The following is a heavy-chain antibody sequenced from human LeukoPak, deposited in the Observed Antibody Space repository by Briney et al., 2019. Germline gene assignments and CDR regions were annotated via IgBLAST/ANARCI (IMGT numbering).Heavy chain of an antibody. CDR1: GGSISSYY. Sequence: SETLSLTCTVSGGSISSYYWSWIRQPPGKGLEWIGYLSNSGSTKYNPSLKSRVTVSVDTSKNQFSLKLSFVTAADTAVYYCARHYYGAYRECFDSWGQGTLVTVSS. J-gene: IGHJ4*02. D-gene: IGHD4-17*01. CDR3: ARHYYGAYRECFDS. V-gene: IGHV4-59*08. CDR2: LSNSGST.